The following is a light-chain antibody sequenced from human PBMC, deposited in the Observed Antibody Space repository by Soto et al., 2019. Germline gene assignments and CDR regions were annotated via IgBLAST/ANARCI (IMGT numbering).Light chain of an antibody. CDR3: QNYNRAPRT. CDR1: QRIXYY. Sequence: IPLTQSAASLSASEGDRVTITCRASQRIXYYLAWYQKKPGKVPKVLXYAASTLQSGGPSRLSGGGSGADFTLTISSLQPEDVANYYCQNYNRAPRTFGGGTKVDIK. V-gene: IGKV1-27*01. J-gene: IGKJ4*02. CDR2: AAS.